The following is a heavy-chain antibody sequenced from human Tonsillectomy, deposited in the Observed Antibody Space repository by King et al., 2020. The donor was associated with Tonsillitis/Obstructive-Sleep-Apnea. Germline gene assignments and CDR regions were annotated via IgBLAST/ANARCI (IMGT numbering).Heavy chain of an antibody. V-gene: IGHV4-34*01. CDR1: GGSFSGYY. CDR3: ARGRLVVPYRIYYYYYYLDV. Sequence: VQLQQWGAGLLKPSETLSLTCAVYGGSFSGYYWSWIRQPPGKGLEWIGEINHSGSTNYNPSLKSRVTISVDTSKNQFSLKLSSVTAADTAVDYCARGRLVVPYRIYYYYYYLDVWGKGTTVTVSS. J-gene: IGHJ6*03. D-gene: IGHD2-2*01. CDR2: INHSGST.